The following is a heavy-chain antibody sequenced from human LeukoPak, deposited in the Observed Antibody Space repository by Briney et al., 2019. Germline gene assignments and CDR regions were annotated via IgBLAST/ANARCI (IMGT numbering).Heavy chain of an antibody. J-gene: IGHJ3*02. D-gene: IGHD1-1*01. Sequence: ASVKVSCKASGYTFTDFYIHWMRQAPGHGLEWRGWITPNSGGTIYGQKFQGRVTLTRDTSTSTAYMELSRLRSDDTAVYYCARVASTTRRHDAFDIWGQGTMVTISS. CDR3: ARVASTTRRHDAFDI. CDR1: GYTFTDFY. V-gene: IGHV1-2*02. CDR2: ITPNSGGT.